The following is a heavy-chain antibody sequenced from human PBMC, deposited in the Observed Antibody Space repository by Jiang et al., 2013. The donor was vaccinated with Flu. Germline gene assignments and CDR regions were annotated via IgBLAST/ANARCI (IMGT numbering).Heavy chain of an antibody. CDR3: ARENRDGGYDSYFDY. V-gene: IGHV1-46*01. D-gene: IGHD5-12*01. CDR2: ISPSGAGT. J-gene: IGHJ4*02. CDR1: GYTFTTYY. Sequence: GAEVKKPGASVKVSCKASGYTFTTYYIHWVRQAPGQGLEWMGLISPSGAGTSYAQRFQGRLTMTGDTSTGTVYMELSSLRSDDKAVYYCARENRDGGYDSYFDYVGPGNPGPPSPQ.